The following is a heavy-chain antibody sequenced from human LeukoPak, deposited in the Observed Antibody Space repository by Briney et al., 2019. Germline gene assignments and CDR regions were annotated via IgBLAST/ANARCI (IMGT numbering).Heavy chain of an antibody. J-gene: IGHJ4*02. CDR3: ARIVPYNYGYVDY. CDR2: VYYSGTT. D-gene: IGHD5-18*01. V-gene: IGHV4-59*01. CDR1: GGSISNYY. Sequence: SETLSLTCTVPGGSISNYYWSWIRQPPGKGLDWIGYVYYSGTTNYNSSLRGRVTISVDTSKNQLSLNLNSVTAADTAVYYCARIVPYNYGYVDYWGQGTLVTVSS.